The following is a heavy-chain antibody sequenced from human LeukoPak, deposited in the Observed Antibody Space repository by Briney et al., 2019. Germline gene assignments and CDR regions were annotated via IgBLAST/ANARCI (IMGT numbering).Heavy chain of an antibody. V-gene: IGHV3-23*01. Sequence: SCKASGGTFSSYAMGWVRQAPGKGLEWVSAISGSGGSTYYADSVKGRFTISRDNSKNTLYLQMNSLRAEDTAVYYCAKPCSSGCGWGQGTLVTVSS. J-gene: IGHJ4*02. D-gene: IGHD6-19*01. CDR2: ISGSGGST. CDR3: AKPCSSGCG. CDR1: GGTFSSYA.